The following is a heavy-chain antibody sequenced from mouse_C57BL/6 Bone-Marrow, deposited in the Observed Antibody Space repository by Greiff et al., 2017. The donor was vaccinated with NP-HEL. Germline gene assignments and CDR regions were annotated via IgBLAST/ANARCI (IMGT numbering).Heavy chain of an antibody. V-gene: IGHV5-4*01. CDR3: ASPGFAY. CDR1: GFTFSSYA. Sequence: EVHLVESGGGLVKPGGSLKLSCAASGFTFSSYAMSWVRQTPEKRLEWVATISDGGSYTYYPDNVKGRFTISRDNAKNNLYLQMSHLKSEDTAMYYCASPGFAYWGQGTLVTVSA. J-gene: IGHJ3*01. CDR2: ISDGGSYT.